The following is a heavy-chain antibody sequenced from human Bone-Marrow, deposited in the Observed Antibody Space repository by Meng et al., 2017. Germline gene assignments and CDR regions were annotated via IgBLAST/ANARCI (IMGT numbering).Heavy chain of an antibody. V-gene: IGHV3-30*01. J-gene: IGHJ4*02. CDR3: ARDALNPPSSLVLDY. CDR1: GFTFSSYA. D-gene: IGHD6-13*01. Sequence: GESLKISCAASGFTFSSYAIHWVRQAPGKGLEWVTVISYDGNNKYYADSVKGRFTISRDNSKNTLYLQMNSLRAEDTAVYFCARDALNPPSSLVLDYWGQGTLVTVSS. CDR2: ISYDGNNK.